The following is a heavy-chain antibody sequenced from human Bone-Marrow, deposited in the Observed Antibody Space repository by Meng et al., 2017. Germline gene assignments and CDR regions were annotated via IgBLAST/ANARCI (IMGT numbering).Heavy chain of an antibody. CDR1: GGSISSGNHY. D-gene: IGHD4-17*01. Sequence: EPGPGWVSPSQPLSLTCTASGGSISSGNHYWSWIRQHPGKGLEYIGYIYYSGSTYYNPSLKSRVIISVDTSKNQFSLRLNSVTAADTAVYYCASLYGDSSVWYLDLWGRGTLVTVSS. J-gene: IGHJ2*01. CDR2: IYYSGST. CDR3: ASLYGDSSVWYLDL. V-gene: IGHV4-31*03.